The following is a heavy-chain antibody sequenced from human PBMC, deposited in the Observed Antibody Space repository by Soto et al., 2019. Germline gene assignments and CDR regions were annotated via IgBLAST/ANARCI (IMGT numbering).Heavy chain of an antibody. CDR3: AKWDETYYYDSSGSYGMDV. J-gene: IGHJ6*02. Sequence: GGSLRLCCAASGFPFSSYAMSWVRQAPGKGLEWVSAISGSGGSTYYADSVKGRFTISRDNSKNTLYLQMNSLRAEDTAVYYCAKWDETYYYDSSGSYGMDVWGQGTTVTVSS. D-gene: IGHD3-22*01. CDR2: ISGSGGST. V-gene: IGHV3-23*01. CDR1: GFPFSSYA.